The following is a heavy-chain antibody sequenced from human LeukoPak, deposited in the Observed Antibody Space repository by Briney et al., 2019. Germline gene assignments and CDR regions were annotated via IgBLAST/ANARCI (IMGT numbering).Heavy chain of an antibody. Sequence: SETLSLTCTVSGGSISSSSYYWGWIRQPPGKGLEWIGNIYYSGSTNYNPSLKSRVTISVDTSKNQFSPKLSSVTAADTAVYYCARESSSGGILDYWGQGTLVTVSS. CDR3: ARESSSGGILDY. CDR2: IYYSGST. V-gene: IGHV4-39*01. J-gene: IGHJ4*02. D-gene: IGHD6-25*01. CDR1: GGSISSSSYY.